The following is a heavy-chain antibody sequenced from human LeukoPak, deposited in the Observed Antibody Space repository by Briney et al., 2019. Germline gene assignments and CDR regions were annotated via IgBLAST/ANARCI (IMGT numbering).Heavy chain of an antibody. CDR3: ARGPSIGSGYSTPFDY. D-gene: IGHD3-3*01. Sequence: GASVKVSCKASGGIFNSFTVNWVRQAPGQGLEWMGEIIPFFGTANYAQKFQGRVTITADKSTSTAYMELSSLRSEDTAVYYCARGPSIGSGYSTPFDYWGQGTLVTVSS. V-gene: IGHV1-69*06. J-gene: IGHJ4*02. CDR1: GGIFNSFT. CDR2: IIPFFGTA.